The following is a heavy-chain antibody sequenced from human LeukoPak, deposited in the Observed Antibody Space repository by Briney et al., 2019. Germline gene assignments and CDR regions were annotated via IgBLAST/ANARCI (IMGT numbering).Heavy chain of an antibody. J-gene: IGHJ4*02. D-gene: IGHD5-24*01. Sequence: PSETLSLTCAVYGGSFSGYYWGWVRQAPGKGLEWIGTISDSGSTYYNPSLKSRLLLSVVTSKNQFSLNLTSVTAADTAIYYCARQGRWLQNFDSWGQGAQVTVSS. CDR3: ARQGRWLQNFDS. CDR2: ISDSGST. V-gene: IGHV4-34*01. CDR1: GGSFSGYY.